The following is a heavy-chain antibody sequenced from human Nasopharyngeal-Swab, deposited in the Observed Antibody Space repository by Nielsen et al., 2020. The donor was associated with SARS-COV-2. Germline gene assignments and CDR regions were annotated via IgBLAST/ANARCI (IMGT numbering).Heavy chain of an antibody. CDR2: IYYSGST. V-gene: IGHV4-39*07. CDR3: ARGGSSWYIDYYGMDV. D-gene: IGHD6-13*01. CDR1: GGSISSSSYY. J-gene: IGHJ6*02. Sequence: SETLSLTCTLSGGSISSSSYYWGWIRQPPGKGLEWIRSIYYSGSTYYNPSLKNRVTISVDTSKNQFSLKLSSVTAADTAVYYCARGGSSWYIDYYGMDVWGQGPTVTVSS.